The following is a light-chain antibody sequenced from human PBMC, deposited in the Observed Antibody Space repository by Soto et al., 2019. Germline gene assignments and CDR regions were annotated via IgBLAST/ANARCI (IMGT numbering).Light chain of an antibody. Sequence: AIRMTQSPSSLSASTGDRVTITCRASQGISSYLAWYQQKPGKAPKLLIYAASTFQSGVPSRFSGSGSGTDFTLTISCLQSEDFATDYCQQYYSYPLTFGGGTKVEIK. CDR2: AAS. CDR1: QGISSY. V-gene: IGKV1-8*01. J-gene: IGKJ4*01. CDR3: QQYYSYPLT.